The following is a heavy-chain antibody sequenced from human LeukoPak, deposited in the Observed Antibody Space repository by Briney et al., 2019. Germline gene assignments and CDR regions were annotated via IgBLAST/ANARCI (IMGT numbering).Heavy chain of an antibody. Sequence: PGGSLRLSCVVSGFTLSSNWMHWVRQAPGKELVWVSRISRDGRDTDYADSVKGRFTISRDNAENTVYLQMNSLRVDDTAVYYCATEPNGVCPDYWGQGALVTVSS. J-gene: IGHJ4*02. CDR3: ATEPNGVCPDY. CDR2: ISRDGRDT. V-gene: IGHV3-74*01. D-gene: IGHD2-8*01. CDR1: GFTLSSNW.